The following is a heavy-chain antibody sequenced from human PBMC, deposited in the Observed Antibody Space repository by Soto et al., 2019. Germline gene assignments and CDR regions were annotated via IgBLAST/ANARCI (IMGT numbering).Heavy chain of an antibody. J-gene: IGHJ4*02. V-gene: IGHV4-34*01. D-gene: IGHD1-26*01. CDR1: GGSFSGYY. CDR2: INHSGST. CDR3: ARHGLGLDY. Sequence: LSLTCAVYGGSFSGYYWSWIRQPPGKGLEWIGEINHSGSTNYNPSLKSRVTISVDTSKNQFSLKLTSVTAADTAVYHCARHGLGLDYWGQGTLVTVSS.